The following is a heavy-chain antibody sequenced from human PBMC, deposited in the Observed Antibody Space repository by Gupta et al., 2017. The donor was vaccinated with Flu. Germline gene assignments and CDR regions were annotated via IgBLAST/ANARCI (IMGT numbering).Heavy chain of an antibody. D-gene: IGHD2-15*01. J-gene: IGHJ4*02. V-gene: IGHV1-69*01. CDR2: IIPIFGTA. Sequence: PGQGLEWMGGIIPIFGTANYAQKFQGRVTITADESTSTAYMELSSLRSEDTAVYYCARGRQGCSGGSCYFELFTQMYYFDYWGQGTLVTVSS. CDR3: ARGRQGCSGGSCYFELFTQMYYFDY.